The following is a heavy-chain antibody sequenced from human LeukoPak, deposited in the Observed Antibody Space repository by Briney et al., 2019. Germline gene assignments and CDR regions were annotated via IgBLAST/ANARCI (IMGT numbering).Heavy chain of an antibody. D-gene: IGHD3-3*01. V-gene: IGHV3-11*01. CDR1: GFTFSDYY. CDR2: ISSSGSTV. Sequence: GGSLRLSCAASGFTFSDYYMSWIRQAPGKGLEWVSYISSSGSTVYYADSVKGRFTISRDNAKNPLYLQMNSLRAEDTAVYYCARVASYDFWSGYSWGQGTLVTVSS. J-gene: IGHJ5*02. CDR3: ARVASYDFWSGYS.